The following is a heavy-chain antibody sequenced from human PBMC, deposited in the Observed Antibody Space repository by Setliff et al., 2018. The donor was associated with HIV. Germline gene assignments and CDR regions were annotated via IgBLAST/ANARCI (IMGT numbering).Heavy chain of an antibody. D-gene: IGHD3-3*01. CDR1: GLIFSDSA. J-gene: IGHJ6*02. CDR2: IRSKANNYAT. V-gene: IGHV3-73*01. CDR3: SKLGHDVDHYYYYYGLDV. Sequence: PGGSLRLSCAASGLIFSDSAIHWVRQASGKGLEWVGRIRSKANNYATTTAVSVRGRFTISRDDSKNTAYLLINSLKTEDTAVYYCSKLGHDVDHYYYYYGLDVWGRGTTVTVSS.